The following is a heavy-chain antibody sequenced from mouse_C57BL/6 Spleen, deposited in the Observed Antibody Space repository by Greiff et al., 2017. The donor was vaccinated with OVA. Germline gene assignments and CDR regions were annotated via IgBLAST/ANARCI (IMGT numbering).Heavy chain of an antibody. Sequence: EVHLVESGGGLVQPGGSLSLSCAASGFTFTDYYMSWVRQPPGKALVWLCFIRNKANGYTTEYSASVKGRFTISRANSQSILYLQMNALRAENSATYYCARDYYGAHWGQGTTLTVSS. J-gene: IGHJ2*01. CDR2: IRNKANGYTT. V-gene: IGHV7-3*01. CDR1: GFTFTDYY. CDR3: ARDYYGAH. D-gene: IGHD1-1*01.